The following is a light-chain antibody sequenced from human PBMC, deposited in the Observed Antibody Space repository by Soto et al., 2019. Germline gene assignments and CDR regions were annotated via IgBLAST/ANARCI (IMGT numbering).Light chain of an antibody. V-gene: IGLV2-14*01. CDR2: DVS. J-gene: IGLJ1*01. Sequence: QSVLTQPASVSGSPGQSITISCTGTSSDVGRYKYVSWYQQHPGKAPKLMLYDVSDRPSGVSNRFSGSKSGNTASLTISGLQAEDEADYYCSSYTRSSTDVFGTGTKVTVL. CDR1: SSDVGRYKY. CDR3: SSYTRSSTDV.